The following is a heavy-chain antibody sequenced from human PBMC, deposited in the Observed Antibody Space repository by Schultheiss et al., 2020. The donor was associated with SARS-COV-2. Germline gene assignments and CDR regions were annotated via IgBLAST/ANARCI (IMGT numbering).Heavy chain of an antibody. CDR1: GFTFISYT. CDR3: ARGEYDYVWGSYRYTGYYYGMDV. CDR2: ISVDGSNN. D-gene: IGHD3-16*02. J-gene: IGHJ6*02. V-gene: IGHV3-30*01. Sequence: GGSLRLSCAASGFTFISYTMHWVRQAPGKGLEWVALISVDGSNNYYADSVKGRFTISRDNSKNTLYLQMNSLRAEDTAVYYCARGEYDYVWGSYRYTGYYYGMDVWGQGTTVTVSS.